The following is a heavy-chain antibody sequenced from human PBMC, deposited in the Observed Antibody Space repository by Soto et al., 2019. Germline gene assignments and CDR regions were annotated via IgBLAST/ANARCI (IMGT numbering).Heavy chain of an antibody. CDR1: GYTFTSYA. CDR2: INAGNGNT. Sequence: ASVKVSCKASGYTFTSYAMHWVRQAPGQRLEWMGWINAGNGNTKYSQKFQGRVTITRDTSASTAYMELSSLRSEDTAVYYCARDREDTAMVTEHYVMDVWGQGSKVTVSS. J-gene: IGHJ6*02. D-gene: IGHD5-18*01. V-gene: IGHV1-3*01. CDR3: ARDREDTAMVTEHYVMDV.